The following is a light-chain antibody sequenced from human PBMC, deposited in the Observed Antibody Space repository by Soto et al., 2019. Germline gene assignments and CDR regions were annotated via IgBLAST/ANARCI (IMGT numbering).Light chain of an antibody. J-gene: IGKJ1*01. CDR3: QKYNSFPWT. CDR2: SAS. V-gene: IGKV1-27*01. CDR1: QGIGTF. Sequence: DIQMTQSPSSLSASVGDRVIITCRASQGIGTFLAWYQQKPGKVPELLMYSASTLQSGVPSRFSGSGSGTHFTLTISSLQPEDIATYYCQKYNSFPWTFGPGTKVEIK.